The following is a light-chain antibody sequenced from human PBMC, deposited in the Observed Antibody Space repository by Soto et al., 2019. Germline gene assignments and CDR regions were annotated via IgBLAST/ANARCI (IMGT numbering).Light chain of an antibody. CDR2: DTS. Sequence: TVMTQSPATLSVSPGERATLSCRASQSVNRYLAWYQQKPGQAPRLLIYDTSNRATGIPARFSGSGSGTDFTLTIRSLEPEDFAVYYCQQREHWPPITFGQGTRREIK. CDR1: QSVNRY. V-gene: IGKV3-11*01. J-gene: IGKJ5*01. CDR3: QQREHWPPIT.